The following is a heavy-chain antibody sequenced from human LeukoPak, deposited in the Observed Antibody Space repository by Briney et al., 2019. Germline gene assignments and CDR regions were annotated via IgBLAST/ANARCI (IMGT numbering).Heavy chain of an antibody. CDR2: IDYDGKND. V-gene: IGHV3-33*01. CDR3: TRDFCSRPSCFDC. J-gene: IGHJ4*02. D-gene: IGHD2-2*01. Sequence: PGTSLRLSCAASGFTFSSYGMHGVRQAPGKGLEWVAAIDYDGKNDYYVDSVKGRFTISRDDSKSTLYLQMDSLRVEDTAVYSCTRDFCSRPSCFDCWGQGALVTVTS. CDR1: GFTFSSYG.